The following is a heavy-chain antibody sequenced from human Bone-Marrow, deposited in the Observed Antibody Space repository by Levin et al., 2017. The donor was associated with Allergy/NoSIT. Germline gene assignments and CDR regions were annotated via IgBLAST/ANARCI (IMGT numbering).Heavy chain of an antibody. CDR3: SKEEGSSASYSSFSDH. V-gene: IGHV3-30*18. J-gene: IGHJ4*02. CDR2: VSSDGNSK. D-gene: IGHD6-19*01. CDR1: GFSFSNYG. Sequence: SCAASGFSFSNYGMHWVRQAPGKGLEWLAVVSSDGNSKFYADSVKGRFTLSRDNSKNTLYLQMNSLRPDDTAVYFCSKEEGSSASYSSFSDHWGLGTLVTVSS.